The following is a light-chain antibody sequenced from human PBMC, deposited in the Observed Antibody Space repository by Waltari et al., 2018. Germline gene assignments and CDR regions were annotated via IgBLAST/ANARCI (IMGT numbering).Light chain of an antibody. Sequence: DIVMTQSPDSLAVSLGERATINCKSSQSVLYSSNNKNYLAWYQQKPGQSPKLLIYWASTRESGVPDRFVGSGSGTDFTLTISSLQAEDVAVYYCQQYYSTLWTFGQGTKVEIK. V-gene: IGKV4-1*01. CDR2: WAS. CDR1: QSVLYSSNNKNY. CDR3: QQYYSTLWT. J-gene: IGKJ1*01.